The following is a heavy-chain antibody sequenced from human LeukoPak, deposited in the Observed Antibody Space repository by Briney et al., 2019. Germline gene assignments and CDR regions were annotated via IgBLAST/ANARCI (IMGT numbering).Heavy chain of an antibody. CDR3: AKREAMIKGLDY. D-gene: IGHD5-18*01. V-gene: IGHV3-21*04. CDR2: ISSSSNYI. J-gene: IGHJ4*02. Sequence: GGSLRLSCAASGFTFYTYSMNWVRQAPGKGLEWVSSISSSSNYIYYADSVKGRFTISRNNAKNSLYLQMNSPRAEDTAVYYCAKREAMIKGLDYWGQGALVTVSS. CDR1: GFTFYTYS.